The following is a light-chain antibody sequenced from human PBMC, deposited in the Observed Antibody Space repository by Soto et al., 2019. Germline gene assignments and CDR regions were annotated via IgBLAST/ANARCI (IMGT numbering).Light chain of an antibody. J-gene: IGKJ1*01. CDR2: GAS. CDR3: QQYGSSPTWT. V-gene: IGKV3-20*01. CDR1: QSVRSSH. Sequence: EIVLTQSPGTLSLSPGERATLSCRASQSVRSSHLAWYQQKPGQAPRLLIYGASSRATGIPDRFSGSGSGTDFTLTISRLEPEDFAVYYCQQYGSSPTWTVGQGTKVEIK.